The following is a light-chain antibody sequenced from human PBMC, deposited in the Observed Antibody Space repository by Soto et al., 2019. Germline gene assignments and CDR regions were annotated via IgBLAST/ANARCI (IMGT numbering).Light chain of an antibody. V-gene: IGLV4-69*01. Sequence: QPVLTQSPSASASLGASVKLTCTLSSGHSSYAIAWHQQQPEKGPRYLMKLSSDGSHSKGGGIPDRFSGSSSGAERYLTISSLQSEDEADYYCQTWDIGARVVFGGGTKLTVL. CDR2: LSSDGSH. CDR1: SGHSSYA. CDR3: QTWDIGARVV. J-gene: IGLJ2*01.